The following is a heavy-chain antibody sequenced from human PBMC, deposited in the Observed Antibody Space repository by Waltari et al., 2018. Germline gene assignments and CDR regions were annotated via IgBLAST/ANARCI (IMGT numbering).Heavy chain of an antibody. CDR2: ISGSGGST. CDR1: GFTFSSYA. V-gene: IGHV3-23*01. CDR3: AKSDYGGNGAFDI. D-gene: IGHD4-17*01. Sequence: EVQLLESGGGLVQPGGSLRLSCAASGFTFSSYAMSWVRPAPGKGLEWVSAISGSGGSTYYADSVKGRFTISRDNSKNTLYLQMNSLRAEDTAVYYCAKSDYGGNGAFDIWGQGTMVTVSS. J-gene: IGHJ3*02.